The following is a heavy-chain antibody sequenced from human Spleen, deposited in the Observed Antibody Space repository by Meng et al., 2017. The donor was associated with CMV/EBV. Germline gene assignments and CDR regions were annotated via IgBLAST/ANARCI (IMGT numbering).Heavy chain of an antibody. D-gene: IGHD2-2*01. CDR1: GFAFSSFE. V-gene: IGHV3-48*03. CDR2: ISSSGTTI. Sequence: GSLRLSCRASGFAFSSFEMNWVRQAPGKGLEWLSYISSSGTTIYYADSVGGRFTISRDNAKTSLYLQMNSLRVEDTALYYCARLYCYTTNCYTNWFDPRGQGTLVTVSS. J-gene: IGHJ5*02. CDR3: ARLYCYTTNCYTNWFDP.